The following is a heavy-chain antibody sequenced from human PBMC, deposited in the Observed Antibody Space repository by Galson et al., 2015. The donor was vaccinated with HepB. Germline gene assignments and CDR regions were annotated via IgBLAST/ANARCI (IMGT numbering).Heavy chain of an antibody. J-gene: IGHJ3*02. V-gene: IGHV3-30*04. CDR2: ISFDGFNK. D-gene: IGHD3-10*01. CDR1: GFTFSSYA. CDR3: ARGGMVRGLSLRYDAVDI. Sequence: SLRLSCAGSGFTFSSYAMHWVRQAPGKGLEWVAVISFDGFNKYYADSVKGRFTISRDNSKNTLYLQMNSLSAEDTAGYYCARGGMVRGLSLRYDAVDIWGQGTMVTVSS.